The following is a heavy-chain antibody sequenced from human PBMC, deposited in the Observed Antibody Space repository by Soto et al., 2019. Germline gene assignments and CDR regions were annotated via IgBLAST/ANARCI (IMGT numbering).Heavy chain of an antibody. V-gene: IGHV1-69*01. CDR3: ARESSSPNYFFFGMDV. Sequence: QVQLVQSGSEVKKPGSSVKVSCRASGGTFSSYAVSWVRQAPGQGLEWVGGIIPFLDSPKYAPKFQGRVTITASSDTAHRELSSLRSEDTAVYYCARESSSPNYFFFGMDVWGQGTTVTVSS. CDR1: GGTFSSYA. CDR2: IIPFLDSP. D-gene: IGHD6-6*01. J-gene: IGHJ6*02.